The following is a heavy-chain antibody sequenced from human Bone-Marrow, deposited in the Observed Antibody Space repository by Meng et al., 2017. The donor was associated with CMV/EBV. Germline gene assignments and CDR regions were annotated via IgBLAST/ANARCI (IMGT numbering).Heavy chain of an antibody. CDR3: AVELLYWFDP. CDR1: GFTFSSYS. J-gene: IGHJ5*02. V-gene: IGHV3-21*01. Sequence: ETLSLTCAASGFTFSSYSMNWVRQAPGKGLEWVSSISSSSSYIYYADSVKGRFTISRDNAKNSLYLQMNSLRAEDTAVYYCAVELLYWFDPWGQGTLVTVSS. D-gene: IGHD1-7*01. CDR2: ISSSSSYI.